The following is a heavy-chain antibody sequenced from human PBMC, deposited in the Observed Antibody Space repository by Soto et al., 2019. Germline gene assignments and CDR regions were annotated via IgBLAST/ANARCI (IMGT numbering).Heavy chain of an antibody. CDR2: ISGSGGST. Sequence: GGSLRLSCAASGFTFSSYAMSWVRQAPGKGLEWVSAISGSGGSTYYADSVKGRFTISRDNSKNTLYLQMNSLRAEDTAVYYCAKVRGPPGYYYMDVWGKGTTVTVSS. CDR3: AKVRGPPGYYYMDV. CDR1: GFTFSSYA. J-gene: IGHJ6*03. V-gene: IGHV3-23*01. D-gene: IGHD5-12*01.